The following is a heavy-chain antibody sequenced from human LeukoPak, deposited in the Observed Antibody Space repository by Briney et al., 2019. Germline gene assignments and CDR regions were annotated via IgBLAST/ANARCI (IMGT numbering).Heavy chain of an antibody. Sequence: SETLSLTCTVSGGSISSYYWSWIRQPPGKGLEWIGSIYYSGSTYYSPSLKSRVTISVDTSNNRFSLSLSAVTAADTAIYYCARDTRTAQGFDYWGQGILVTVSS. D-gene: IGHD2-15*01. CDR3: ARDTRTAQGFDY. V-gene: IGHV4-39*07. J-gene: IGHJ4*02. CDR2: IYYSGST. CDR1: GGSISSYY.